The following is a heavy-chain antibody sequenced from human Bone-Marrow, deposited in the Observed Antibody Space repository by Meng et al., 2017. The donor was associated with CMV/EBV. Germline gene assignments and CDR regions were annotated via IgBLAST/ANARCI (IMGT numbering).Heavy chain of an antibody. J-gene: IGHJ3*02. D-gene: IGHD3-3*01. CDR2: IIPILGIA. CDR3: ARGATRFLEWLLSMGDAFDI. V-gene: IGHV1-69*10. CDR1: GGTFSSYA. Sequence: SVKVSCKASGGTFSSYAISWVRQAPGQGLEWMGGIIPILGIANYAQKFQGRVTITADKSTSTAYMELSSLRSEDTAVYYCARGATRFLEWLLSMGDAFDIWGQGTMVTVSS.